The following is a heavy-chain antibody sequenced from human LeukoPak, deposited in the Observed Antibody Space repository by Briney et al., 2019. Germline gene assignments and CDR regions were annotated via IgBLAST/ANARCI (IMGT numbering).Heavy chain of an antibody. J-gene: IGHJ4*02. CDR2: INPNSGGT. CDR3: ARVNSFEPPMVRGHFDY. V-gene: IGHV1-2*02. CDR1: GYTFTGYY. D-gene: IGHD3-10*01. Sequence: ASVKVSCKASGYTFTGYYMHWVRQAPGQGLEWMGWINPNSGGTNYAQKFQGRVTMTRDTSISTAYMELSRLRSDDTAVYYCARVNSFEPPMVRGHFDYWGQGTLVTVSS.